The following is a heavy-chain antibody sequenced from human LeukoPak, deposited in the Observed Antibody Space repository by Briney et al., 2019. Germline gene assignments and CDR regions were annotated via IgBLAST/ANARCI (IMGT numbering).Heavy chain of an antibody. V-gene: IGHV3-21*01. D-gene: IGHD1-26*01. J-gene: IGHJ4*02. CDR1: GFTLSSYS. Sequence: GGSLRLSCAASGFTLSSYSMNWVRQAPGKGLEWVSFISSSSSYIYYADSLKGRFTISRDNAKNSLYLQMNSLTAEDSAVYYCASRRGSNRPFDYWGQGTLVTVSS. CDR2: ISSSSSYI. CDR3: ASRRGSNRPFDY.